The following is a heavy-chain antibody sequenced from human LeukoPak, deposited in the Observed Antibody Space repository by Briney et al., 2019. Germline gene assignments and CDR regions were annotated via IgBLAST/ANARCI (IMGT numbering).Heavy chain of an antibody. Sequence: PGRSLRLSCAASGFTFSGYAMHWVRQAPGKGLEWVAVISYDGSNKYYADSVKGRFTISRDNSKNTLYLQMNSLRAEDTAVYYCARDSEHYDFWSGYPDYWGQGTLVTVSS. J-gene: IGHJ4*02. CDR3: ARDSEHYDFWSGYPDY. CDR2: ISYDGSNK. CDR1: GFTFSGYA. D-gene: IGHD3-3*01. V-gene: IGHV3-30-3*01.